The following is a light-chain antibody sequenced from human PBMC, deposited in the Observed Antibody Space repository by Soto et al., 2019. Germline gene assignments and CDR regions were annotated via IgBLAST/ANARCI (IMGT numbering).Light chain of an antibody. J-gene: IGKJ1*01. CDR2: DAS. V-gene: IGKV3-11*01. CDR1: QSVSSY. CDR3: QQRTKWPPT. Sequence: VLTQSPATLSLSPGERATLSCRASQSVSSYLAWYQQKPGQAPRLLIYDASNRATGIPARFSGSGSGTDFTLTISSLEPEDSVVYYCQQRTKWPPTFGQGTKVEIK.